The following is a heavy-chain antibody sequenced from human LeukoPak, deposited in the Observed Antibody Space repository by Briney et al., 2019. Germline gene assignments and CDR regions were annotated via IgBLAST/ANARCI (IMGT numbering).Heavy chain of an antibody. V-gene: IGHV3-23*01. CDR3: AKKAQDIVVVPAAKTFDY. CDR2: ISPSGGST. D-gene: IGHD2-2*01. Sequence: GGSLRLSCAASGFTFSSYAMSWVRQAPGKGLEWVSAISPSGGSTSYADSVKGRFTISRDNSKNTLYLQVNSLRAEDTAVYYCAKKAQDIVVVPAAKTFDYWGQGTLVTVSP. CDR1: GFTFSSYA. J-gene: IGHJ4*02.